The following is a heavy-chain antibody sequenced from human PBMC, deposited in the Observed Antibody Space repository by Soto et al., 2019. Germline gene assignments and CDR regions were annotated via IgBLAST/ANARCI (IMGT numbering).Heavy chain of an antibody. J-gene: IGHJ4*02. CDR3: AKERRGRGIDS. CDR2: VNNGGGGT. V-gene: IGHV3-23*01. Sequence: EVLLLDSGGGLVQPGGSLRLSCAASGFTFSNYAMTWVRQAPGKGPEWISTVNNGGGGTYYADSVKGRFTISRDNSKNTVYMQVSSLRAEDTDVYYCAKERRGRGIDSWGQGILVTVSS. CDR1: GFTFSNYA.